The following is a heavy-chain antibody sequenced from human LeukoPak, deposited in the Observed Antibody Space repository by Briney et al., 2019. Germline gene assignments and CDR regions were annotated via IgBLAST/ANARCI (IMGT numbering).Heavy chain of an antibody. D-gene: IGHD6-19*01. CDR3: ARDESSGWPTDY. J-gene: IGHJ4*02. V-gene: IGHV1-2*02. CDR1: GYTFTGYY. Sequence: GAPVKVSCKASGYTFTGYYMHWVRQAPGQGLEWMGWINPNSGGTNYAQKFQGRVTMTRDTSISTAYMELSRLRSDDTAVYYCARDESSGWPTDYWGQGTLVTVSS. CDR2: INPNSGGT.